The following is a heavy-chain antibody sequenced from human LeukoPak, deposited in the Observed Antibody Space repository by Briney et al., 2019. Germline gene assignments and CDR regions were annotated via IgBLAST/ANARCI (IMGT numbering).Heavy chain of an antibody. V-gene: IGHV3-9*01. CDR3: AKDIDGEGTVTGFDY. D-gene: IGHD4-17*01. J-gene: IGHJ4*02. CDR1: GFTFSSYS. CDR2: ISWNSGSI. Sequence: GGSLRLSCAASGFTFSSYSMHWVRQAPGKGLEWVSGISWNSGSIGYADSVKGRFTISRDNAKNSLYLQMNSLRAEDTALYYCAKDIDGEGTVTGFDYWGQGTLVTVSS.